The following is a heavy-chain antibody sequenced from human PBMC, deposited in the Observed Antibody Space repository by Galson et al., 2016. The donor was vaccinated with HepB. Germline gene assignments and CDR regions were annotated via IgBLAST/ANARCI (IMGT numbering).Heavy chain of an antibody. Sequence: SLRLSCAASGFTFNNYYMGWIRQAPGKGLEWVSYISHRSSVTNYADSVRGRFTISRDNARNSLYLQMNTLRTEDTAVYYCARDRTSRASLELWGQGVLVTDSS. V-gene: IGHV3-11*05. D-gene: IGHD1/OR15-1a*01. CDR1: GFTFNNYY. J-gene: IGHJ4*02. CDR3: ARDRTSRASLEL. CDR2: ISHRSSVT.